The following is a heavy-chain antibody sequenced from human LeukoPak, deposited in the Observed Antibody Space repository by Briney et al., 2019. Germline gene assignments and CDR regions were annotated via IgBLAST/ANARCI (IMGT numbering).Heavy chain of an antibody. J-gene: IGHJ4*02. CDR3: AKSPEPAALPYYFDY. V-gene: IGHV3-30*18. CDR2: ISYDGSNK. CDR1: GFTFSSYG. D-gene: IGHD2-2*02. Sequence: GGSLRLSCAASGFTFSSYGMHWVRQAPGKGLEWVAVISYDGSNKYYADSVKGRFTISRDNSKNTLYLQINSLRAEDTAVYYCAKSPEPAALPYYFDYWGQGTLVTVSS.